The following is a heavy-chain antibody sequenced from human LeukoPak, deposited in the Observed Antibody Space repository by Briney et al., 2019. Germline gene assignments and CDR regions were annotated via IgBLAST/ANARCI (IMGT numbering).Heavy chain of an antibody. J-gene: IGHJ4*02. Sequence: PSETLSLTCTVSGGSISSGGYYWSWIRQHPGKGLEWIGYIYYSGSTYYNPSLKSRVTISVDTSKNQFSLKLSSVTAADTAVYYCARGWVLPYGSSCAYFDYWGQGTLVTVSS. CDR2: IYYSGST. CDR1: GGSISSGGYY. V-gene: IGHV4-31*03. CDR3: ARGWVLPYGSSCAYFDY. D-gene: IGHD6-13*01.